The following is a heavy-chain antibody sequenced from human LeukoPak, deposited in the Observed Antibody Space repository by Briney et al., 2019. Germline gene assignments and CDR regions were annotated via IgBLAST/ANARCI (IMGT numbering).Heavy chain of an antibody. CDR3: ARGTQWLKYYFDY. CDR1: GFTFSSYG. V-gene: IGHV3-7*01. CDR2: IKQDGSEK. D-gene: IGHD6-19*01. Sequence: PGGSLRLSCAASGFTFSSYGMSWVRQAPGKGLEWVANIKQDGSEKYYVDSVKGRFTISRDNAKNSLYLQMNSLRAEDTAVYYCARGTQWLKYYFDYWGQGTLVTVSS. J-gene: IGHJ4*02.